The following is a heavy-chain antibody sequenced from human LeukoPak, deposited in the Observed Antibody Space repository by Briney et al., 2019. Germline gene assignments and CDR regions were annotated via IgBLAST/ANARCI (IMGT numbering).Heavy chain of an antibody. V-gene: IGHV5-51*01. D-gene: IGHD6-6*01. J-gene: IGHJ3*02. CDR2: IYPGDSDT. CDR1: GYSFTNYW. Sequence: GESLKISCKGSGYSFTNYWIGWVRQMPGKGLEWMGIIYPGDSDTRYSPSFQGQVTISADKSISTTYLQWSSLKASDTAMYYCARQRIAARFDVFDIWGQGTMVTVSS. CDR3: ARQRIAARFDVFDI.